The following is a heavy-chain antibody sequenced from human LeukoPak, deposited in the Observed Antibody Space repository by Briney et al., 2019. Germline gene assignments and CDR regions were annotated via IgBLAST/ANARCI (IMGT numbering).Heavy chain of an antibody. CDR1: GFTFSNAW. V-gene: IGHV3-15*01. J-gene: IGHJ4*02. CDR3: AYWSSSSWNY. D-gene: IGHD6-13*01. CDR2: IKGKTDGGTT. Sequence: PGGSLRLSCAASGFTFSNAWMSWVRQAPGKGLEWLGRIKGKTDGGTTDYAAPVKGRFTISRDDSKNTLYLQMNSLKTEDTAVYYCAYWSSSSWNYWGQGTLVTVSS.